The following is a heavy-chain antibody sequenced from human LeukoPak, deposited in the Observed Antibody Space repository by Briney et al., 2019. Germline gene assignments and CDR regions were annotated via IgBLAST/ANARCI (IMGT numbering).Heavy chain of an antibody. CDR2: MNPNSGNT. Sequence: ASVTLSFKAAGYTFTSYDINWVRQATGQGLEWMGWMNPNSGNTGYAQKFQGRVTMTRNTSISTAYMELSSLRSEDTAVYYCARVVGSTSADGMDVWGQGTTVTVSS. D-gene: IGHD2-2*01. CDR3: ARVVGSTSADGMDV. V-gene: IGHV1-8*01. J-gene: IGHJ6*02. CDR1: GYTFTSYD.